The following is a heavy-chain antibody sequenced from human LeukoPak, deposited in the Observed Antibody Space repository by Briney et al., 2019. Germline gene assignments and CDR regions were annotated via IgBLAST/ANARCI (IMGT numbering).Heavy chain of an antibody. J-gene: IGHJ4*02. CDR2: IKQDGSEK. V-gene: IGHV3-7*03. CDR3: ARAYDCSSTSCYDLARWYYFDY. Sequence: GGSLRLSCAASGFTFSSYWMSWVRQAPGKGLEWVANIKQDGSEKYYVDSVKGRSTISRDNAKNSLYLQMNSLRAEDTAVNYCARAYDCSSTSCYDLARWYYFDYWGQGTLVTVSS. CDR1: GFTFSSYW. D-gene: IGHD2-2*01.